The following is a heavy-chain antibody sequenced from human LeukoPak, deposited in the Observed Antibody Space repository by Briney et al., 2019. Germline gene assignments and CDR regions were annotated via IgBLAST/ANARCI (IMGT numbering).Heavy chain of an antibody. V-gene: IGHV1-46*01. CDR3: ARASLLWFGELWALGNYGMDV. J-gene: IGHJ6*02. Sequence: ASVKVSCKAPGYTFTSYYMHWVRQAPGQGLEWMGIINPSGGSTSYAQKFQGRVTMTRDTSTSTVYMELSSLRSEDTAVYYCARASLLWFGELWALGNYGMDVWGQGTTVTVSS. CDR2: INPSGGST. D-gene: IGHD3-10*01. CDR1: GYTFTSYY.